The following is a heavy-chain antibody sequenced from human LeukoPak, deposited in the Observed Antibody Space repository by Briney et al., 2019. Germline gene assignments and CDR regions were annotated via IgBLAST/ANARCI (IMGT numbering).Heavy chain of an antibody. CDR1: GGTFSIYA. J-gene: IGHJ6*03. Sequence: SVTVSCKASGGTFSIYAISWVRQAPGQGLEWMGGIIPIFGTANYAQKFQGRVTITTDESTSTAYMELSSLRSEDTAVYYCARGLRWFGEVYYYMDVWGKGTTVTVSS. CDR2: IIPIFGTA. D-gene: IGHD3-10*01. CDR3: ARGLRWFGEVYYYMDV. V-gene: IGHV1-69*05.